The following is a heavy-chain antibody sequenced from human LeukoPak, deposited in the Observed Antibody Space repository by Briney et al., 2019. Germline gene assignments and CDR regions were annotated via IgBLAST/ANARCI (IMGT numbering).Heavy chain of an antibody. J-gene: IGHJ4*02. V-gene: IGHV2-5*02. D-gene: IGHD3-22*01. CDR2: IYWDDDK. CDR3: AHLMYYYDSSGGPFGY. CDR1: GFSLSTSGVG. Sequence: SGPTLVNPTQTLTLTCTFSGFSLSTSGVGVGWIRQPPGKALEWLALIYWDDDKRYSPSLKSRLTITKDTSKNQVVLTMTNMDPVDTATYYCAHLMYYYDSSGGPFGYWGQGTLVTVSS.